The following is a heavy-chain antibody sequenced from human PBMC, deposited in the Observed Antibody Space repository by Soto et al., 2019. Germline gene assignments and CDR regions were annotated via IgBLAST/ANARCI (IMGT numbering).Heavy chain of an antibody. J-gene: IGHJ5*02. Sequence: QVQLVQSGAEVKKPGASVKVSCKASGYTFTDYHIHWVRKAPGQGLEFRGWINANNGGAGSAQQFPGSVTVTRDTSITTVYMELSNLRSDDTAVYYCAREGGSETLQPSYNWFDTWGLGTLVTVSS. CDR2: INANNGGA. CDR3: AREGGSETLQPSYNWFDT. CDR1: GYTFTDYH. V-gene: IGHV1-2*02. D-gene: IGHD6-25*01.